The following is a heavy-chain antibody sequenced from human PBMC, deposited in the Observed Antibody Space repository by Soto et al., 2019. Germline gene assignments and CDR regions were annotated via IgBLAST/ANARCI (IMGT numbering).Heavy chain of an antibody. CDR3: ARAPGPSPRLGELSSYYFDY. J-gene: IGHJ4*02. Sequence: QVQLVQSGAEVKKPGSSVKVSCKASGGTFSSYAISWVRQAPGQGLEWMGGIIPIFGTANYAQKFQGRVTITADESTSTAYMELSSLRSEDTAVYYCARAPGPSPRLGELSSYYFDYWGQGTLVTVSS. D-gene: IGHD3-16*02. CDR1: GGTFSSYA. V-gene: IGHV1-69*01. CDR2: IIPIFGTA.